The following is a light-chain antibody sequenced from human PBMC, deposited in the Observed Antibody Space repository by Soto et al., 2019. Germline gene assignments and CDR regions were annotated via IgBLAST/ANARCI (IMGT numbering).Light chain of an antibody. V-gene: IGLV2-14*03. CDR2: DVS. J-gene: IGLJ2*01. CDR1: SSDIGSFNF. Sequence: QSALTQPASVSGSPGQSITISCTGTSSDIGSFNFVSWYQQHPGKAPRLIIYDVSNRPSGGSNRLSGSKSGNTASLTISGLQAEDEADYYCSSYTSTFTRIFGGGTQLTVL. CDR3: SSYTSTFTRI.